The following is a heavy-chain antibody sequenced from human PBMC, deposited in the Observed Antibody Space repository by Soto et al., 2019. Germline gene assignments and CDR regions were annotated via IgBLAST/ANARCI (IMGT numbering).Heavy chain of an antibody. D-gene: IGHD3-22*01. CDR2: ISGNGGT. Sequence: GGSLRLSCAASGFTFRTYAMSWVRQAPGKGLEWVSTISGNGGTSYADFVRGRFTISRDNSKNTLYLQMNSLRAEDMAIYYCAKDAPGSGWLSDYWGQGTRVTVSS. CDR1: GFTFRTYA. V-gene: IGHV3-23*01. J-gene: IGHJ4*02. CDR3: AKDAPGSGWLSDY.